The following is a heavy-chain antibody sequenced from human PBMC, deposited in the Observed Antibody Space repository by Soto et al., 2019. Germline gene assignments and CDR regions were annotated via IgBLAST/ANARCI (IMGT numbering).Heavy chain of an antibody. CDR3: ARGSSGGSWGRPRGWFDP. Sequence: SSETLSLTCAVYGGSFSGYYWSWIRQPPGKGLEWIGEINHSGSTNYNPSLESRVTISVDTSKNQFSLKLSSVTAADTAVYYCARGSSGGSWGRPRGWFDPWGQGTLVTVSS. V-gene: IGHV4-34*01. J-gene: IGHJ5*02. CDR1: GGSFSGYY. CDR2: INHSGST. D-gene: IGHD2-15*01.